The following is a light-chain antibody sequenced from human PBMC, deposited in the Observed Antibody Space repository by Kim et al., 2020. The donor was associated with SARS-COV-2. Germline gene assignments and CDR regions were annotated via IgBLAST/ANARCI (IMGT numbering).Light chain of an antibody. Sequence: DIQMTQSPSTLSASVGDRVTITCRASQSFSTWLAWYQQKPGRAPKLLVYDASTLESGVPSRFSGSGSGTEFTLTISSLQPDDFATYYCQQYDRSWTFGQGTKLEI. CDR3: QQYDRSWT. CDR1: QSFSTW. J-gene: IGKJ1*01. CDR2: DAS. V-gene: IGKV1-5*01.